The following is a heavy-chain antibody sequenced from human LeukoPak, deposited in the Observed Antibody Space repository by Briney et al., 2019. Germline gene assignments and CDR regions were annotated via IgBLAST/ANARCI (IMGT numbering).Heavy chain of an antibody. CDR3: ARHAGYSSSGVDP. V-gene: IGHV4-39*01. CDR2: IYYSGST. D-gene: IGHD6-6*01. CDR1: GGSISSSSYY. J-gene: IGHJ5*02. Sequence: PSETLSLTCTVSGGSISSSSYYWGWIRQPPGKGLEWIGSIYYSGSTYYNPSLKSRVTISVDTSKNQFSLKLSSVTAADTAVYYCARHAGYSSSGVDPWGQGTLVTVPS.